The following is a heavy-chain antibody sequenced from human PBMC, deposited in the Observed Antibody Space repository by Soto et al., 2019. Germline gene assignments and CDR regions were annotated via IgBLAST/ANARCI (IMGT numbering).Heavy chain of an antibody. CDR1: GGSISSGGYS. CDR2: IYHSGST. D-gene: IGHD3-10*01. J-gene: IGHJ5*02. Sequence: QLQLQESGSGLVKPSQTLSLTCAVSGGSISSGGYSWSWLRQPPGKGLEWIGYIYHSGSTYYNPSLKSRVNISVDRSKNQFSLKLSSVTAADTAVYYCARGGIWFAFNWFDPWGQGTLVTVSS. CDR3: ARGGIWFAFNWFDP. V-gene: IGHV4-30-2*01.